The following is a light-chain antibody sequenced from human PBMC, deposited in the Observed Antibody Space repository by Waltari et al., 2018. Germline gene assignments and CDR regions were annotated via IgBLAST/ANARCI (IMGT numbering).Light chain of an antibody. J-gene: IGLJ3*02. Sequence: SSELTQPHSVSVSPGQTATITCSGDALPKKYAYWYQQKSGQAPVLVIYEDSKRPSGIPERFSGSSSETMATLTISGAQVEDGSDYYCYSTDSSGMGVFGGGTKLTVL. CDR3: YSTDSSGMGV. CDR2: EDS. CDR1: ALPKKY. V-gene: IGLV3-10*01.